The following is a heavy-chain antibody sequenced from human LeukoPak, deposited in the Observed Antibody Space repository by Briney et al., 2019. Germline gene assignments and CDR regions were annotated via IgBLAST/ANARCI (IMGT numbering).Heavy chain of an antibody. J-gene: IGHJ4*02. CDR2: ISYDGSNK. CDR1: GFTFSSYG. Sequence: GRSLRLSCAASGFTFSSYGMHWVRQAPGKGLEWVAVISYDGSNKYYVDSVKGRFTISRDNSKNTLYLQMNSLRAEDTAIYYCASWAGAADGFSGPFDYWGQGTLVTVSS. CDR3: ASWAGAADGFSGPFDY. V-gene: IGHV3-30*03. D-gene: IGHD6-13*01.